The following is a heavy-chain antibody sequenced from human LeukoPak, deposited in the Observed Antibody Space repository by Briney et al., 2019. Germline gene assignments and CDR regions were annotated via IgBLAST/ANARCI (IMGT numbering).Heavy chain of an antibody. CDR2: VSGSGITT. CDR1: GFTFSTYA. D-gene: IGHD6-19*01. CDR3: ARSPAVSGHYYYYVDV. J-gene: IGHJ6*03. V-gene: IGHV3-23*01. Sequence: GGSLRLSCAASGFTFSTYAMSWVRQAPGKGLEWVSTVSGSGITTFYADSVKGRFTISRDNSKNTLYLQMNSLRAEDTALYYCARSPAVSGHYYYYVDVWGKGTTVTVSS.